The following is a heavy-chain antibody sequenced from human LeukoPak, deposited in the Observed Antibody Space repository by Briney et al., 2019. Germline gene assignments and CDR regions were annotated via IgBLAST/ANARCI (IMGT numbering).Heavy chain of an antibody. D-gene: IGHD3-10*01. CDR2: ISGSGGST. V-gene: IGHV3-23*01. J-gene: IGHJ4*02. Sequence: GGSLRLSCAASGFTFSSYAMSWVRQAPGKGLEWVSAISGSGGSTYYADPVKGRFTISRDNSKNTLYLQMNSLRAEDTAVYYCAKDGSGSYSSVWYFDYWGQGTLVTVSS. CDR3: AKDGSGSYSSVWYFDY. CDR1: GFTFSSYA.